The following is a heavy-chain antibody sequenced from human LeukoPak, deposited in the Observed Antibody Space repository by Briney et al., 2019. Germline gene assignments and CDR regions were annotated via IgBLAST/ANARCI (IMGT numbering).Heavy chain of an antibody. CDR1: GYTFTSDT. V-gene: IGHV1-3*03. CDR2: INTGNGNT. J-gene: IGHJ5*02. CDR3: ARGAKFRSYGSGTYYTSLPFDP. Sequence: ASVKVSCKASGYTFTSDTMHWVRQAPGQRLEWMGWINTGNGNTKYSQEFQGRVTITRDTSASTAYMELSSLRSEDMAVYYCARGAKFRSYGSGTYYTSLPFDPWGQGTLVTVSS. D-gene: IGHD3-10*01.